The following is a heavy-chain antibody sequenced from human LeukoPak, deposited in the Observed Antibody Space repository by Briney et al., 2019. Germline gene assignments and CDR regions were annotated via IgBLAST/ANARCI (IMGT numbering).Heavy chain of an antibody. V-gene: IGHV4-61*01. CDR2: IYYSGST. Sequence: SETLSLTCTVSGGSVSSGRDYWSWIRQPPGKGLEWIGFIYYSGSTNYNPSLKSRVTISVDTSKSQFSLNLNSVTAADTAVYYCARLVRDSETHYIFDLWGLGALVTVSS. CDR1: GGSVSSGRDY. D-gene: IGHD1-26*01. J-gene: IGHJ4*02. CDR3: ARLVRDSETHYIFDL.